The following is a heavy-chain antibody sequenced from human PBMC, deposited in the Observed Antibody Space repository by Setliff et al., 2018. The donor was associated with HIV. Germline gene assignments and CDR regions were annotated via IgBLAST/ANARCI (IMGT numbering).Heavy chain of an antibody. CDR3: ARVGSVIQVTLFGMDV. J-gene: IGHJ6*02. V-gene: IGHV4-34*01. CDR1: GGSFNGYY. Sequence: SETLSLTCAVYGGSFNGYYWSWIRQSPNKGLEWIGEINHSGSSNYHPSLGGRLTISLDTSKNQFSLRLTSVTAADTAVYYCARVGSVIQVTLFGMDVWGQGTTVTVSS. CDR2: INHSGSS. D-gene: IGHD5-18*01.